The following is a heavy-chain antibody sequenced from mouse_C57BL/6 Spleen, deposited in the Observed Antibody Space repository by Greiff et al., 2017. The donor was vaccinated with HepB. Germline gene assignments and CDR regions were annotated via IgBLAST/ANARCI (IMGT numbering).Heavy chain of an antibody. V-gene: IGHV1-42*01. CDR2: INPSTGGT. CDR3: ASGSSPYYYAMDY. Sequence: EVKLLESGPELVKPGASVKISCKASGYSFTGYYMNWVKQSPEKSLEWIGEINPSTGGTTYNQKFKAKATLTVDKSSSTAYMQLKSLTSEDSAVYYCASGSSPYYYAMDYWGQGTSVTVSS. J-gene: IGHJ4*01. D-gene: IGHD1-1*01. CDR1: GYSFTGYY.